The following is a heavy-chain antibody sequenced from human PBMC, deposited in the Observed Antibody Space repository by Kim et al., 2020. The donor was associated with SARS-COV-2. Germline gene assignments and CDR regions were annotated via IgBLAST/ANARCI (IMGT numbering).Heavy chain of an antibody. J-gene: IGHJ4*02. CDR3: ARDAHMSVWYGVLDY. Sequence: AASVKGRFTISRDNSKNTLHLQMNSLRVEDTAVYYCARDAHMSVWYGVLDYWGQGTLVTVSS. V-gene: IGHV3-23*01. D-gene: IGHD6-19*01.